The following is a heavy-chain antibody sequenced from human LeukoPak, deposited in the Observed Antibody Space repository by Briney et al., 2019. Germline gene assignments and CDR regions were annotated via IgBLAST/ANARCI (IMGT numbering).Heavy chain of an antibody. CDR3: ATSAFDY. Sequence: PGGSLRLSCAASGFTFSSYGMHWVRQAPGKGLEWVAFIRHDGSNKYYADSMKGRFTISRDNSKNTLSLQINSLAAEDTAVYYCATSAFDYWGQGTLVTVSS. J-gene: IGHJ4*02. CDR1: GFTFSSYG. D-gene: IGHD1-26*01. V-gene: IGHV3-30*02. CDR2: IRHDGSNK.